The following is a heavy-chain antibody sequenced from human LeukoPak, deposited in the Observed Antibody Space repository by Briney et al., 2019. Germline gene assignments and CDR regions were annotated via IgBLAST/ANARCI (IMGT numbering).Heavy chain of an antibody. Sequence: GGSLRLSCAASGFTFSSYAMSWVRQAPGKGLEWVSAISGSGGSTYHGDAVKGRFTISRDNSKNTLYLQMNSLRAEDTAVYYCAKLQRNYYDSSGSVEYFQYWGQGTLVTVSS. J-gene: IGHJ1*01. V-gene: IGHV3-23*01. CDR3: AKLQRNYYDSSGSVEYFQY. CDR2: ISGSGGST. D-gene: IGHD3-22*01. CDR1: GFTFSSYA.